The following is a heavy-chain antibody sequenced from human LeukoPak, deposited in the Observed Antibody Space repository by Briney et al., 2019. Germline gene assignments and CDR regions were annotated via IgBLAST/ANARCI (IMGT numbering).Heavy chain of an antibody. D-gene: IGHD2-2*01. Sequence: SVKVSCKASGGTFSSYAISRVRQAPGQGLEWMGGIIPIFGTANYAQKFQGRVTITADESTSTAYIELSSLRSEDTAVYYCAGHCSSTSCADYWGQGTLVTVSS. CDR3: AGHCSSTSCADY. CDR2: IIPIFGTA. J-gene: IGHJ4*02. CDR1: GGTFSSYA. V-gene: IGHV1-69*13.